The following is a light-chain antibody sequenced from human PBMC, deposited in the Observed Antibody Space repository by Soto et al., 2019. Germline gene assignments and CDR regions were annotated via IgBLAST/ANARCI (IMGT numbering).Light chain of an antibody. J-gene: IGKJ1*01. V-gene: IGKV3-20*01. Sequence: EIVLTQSPGTLSLSPGERATLSCRASQSVGSSYLAWYQQKPGQAPRLLIYGASNRATGIPDRFSGSGSGTDFTLTISRLEPEDFAVYYCQQYDGSSPWTFGQGTKVDIK. CDR2: GAS. CDR3: QQYDGSSPWT. CDR1: QSVGSSY.